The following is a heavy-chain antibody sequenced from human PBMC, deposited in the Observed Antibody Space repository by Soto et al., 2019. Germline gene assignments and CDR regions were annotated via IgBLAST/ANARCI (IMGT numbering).Heavy chain of an antibody. Sequence: PSETLSLTCTVSGGSISSYYWSWIRQPPGKGLEWIGYIYYSGSTNYNPSLKSRVTISVDTSKNQFSLKLSSVTAADTAVYYCARQGSECEGAFDIWGQGTMVTVSS. V-gene: IGHV4-59*08. CDR2: IYYSGST. J-gene: IGHJ3*02. CDR3: ARQGSECEGAFDI. CDR1: GGSISSYY.